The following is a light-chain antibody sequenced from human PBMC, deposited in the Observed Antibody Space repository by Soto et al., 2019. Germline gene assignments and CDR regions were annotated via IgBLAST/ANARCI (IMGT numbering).Light chain of an antibody. J-gene: IGKJ3*01. CDR1: PIINTW. CDR2: TAS. CDR3: QQYENYSGT. Sequence: DIQMTQSPSSLSASVGDRVTITCRASPIINTWLAWYQQKPGKAPKLLMYTASNLLSGVPSRFSGSGSGTEFTLTISSLQPDDFSIYYCQQYENYSGTFGPGTKVDL. V-gene: IGKV1-5*03.